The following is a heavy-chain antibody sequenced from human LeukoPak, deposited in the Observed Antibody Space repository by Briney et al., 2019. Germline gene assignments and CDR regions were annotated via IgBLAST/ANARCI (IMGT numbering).Heavy chain of an antibody. CDR1: GFTFSSYA. V-gene: IGHV3-23*01. CDR2: ISGSGGST. J-gene: IGHJ6*02. CDR3: AMGRGYYYGMDV. D-gene: IGHD3-10*01. Sequence: QSGGSLRLSCAASGFTFSSYAMSWVRQAPGKGLEWVSAISGSGGSTYYADSVKGRFTISRDNSKTTLYLQMNSLRAEDTAIYYCAMGRGYYYGMDVWGQGTTVTVSS.